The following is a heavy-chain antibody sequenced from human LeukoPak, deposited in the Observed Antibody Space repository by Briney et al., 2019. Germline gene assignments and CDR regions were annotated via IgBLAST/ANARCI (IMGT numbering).Heavy chain of an antibody. CDR1: GFTFSSYA. J-gene: IGHJ4*02. Sequence: GGSQSLSCAASGFTFSSYAMSWARQAPGKGLECVSAISGSGGSTYYADSVKGRFTISRDNYKNTLYLQMNSLRAEDTAVYYCAKDSPYYYDSSGYPLDYWGQGTLVTVSS. CDR2: ISGSGGST. V-gene: IGHV3-23*01. D-gene: IGHD3-22*01. CDR3: AKDSPYYYDSSGYPLDY.